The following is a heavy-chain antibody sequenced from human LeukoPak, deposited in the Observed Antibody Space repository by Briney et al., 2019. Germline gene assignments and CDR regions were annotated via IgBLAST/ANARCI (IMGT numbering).Heavy chain of an antibody. D-gene: IGHD2/OR15-2a*01. Sequence: GSLRLSCAASGFTFSSYAMSWIRQPPGKGLEWIGEINHSGSTNYNPSLKSRVTISVDTSKNQFSLKLSSVTAADTAVYYCARFYGWLDYFDYWGQGTLVTVSS. J-gene: IGHJ4*02. CDR3: ARFYGWLDYFDY. V-gene: IGHV4-34*01. CDR2: INHSGST. CDR1: GFTFSSYA.